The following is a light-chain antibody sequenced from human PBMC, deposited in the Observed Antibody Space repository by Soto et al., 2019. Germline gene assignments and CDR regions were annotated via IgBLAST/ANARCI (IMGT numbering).Light chain of an antibody. CDR1: QSVFYSSNNKNY. CDR3: QQYYGIPYT. J-gene: IGKJ2*01. CDR2: WAS. V-gene: IGKV4-1*01. Sequence: DIVMTQSPDSLAVSLGERATINCKSSQSVFYSSNNKNYLVWYQQKPGQPPKLLIYWASTRESGVPDRFSGSGSATDFTLTISSLQAEDVAVYYCQQYYGIPYTFGQGTKLEIK.